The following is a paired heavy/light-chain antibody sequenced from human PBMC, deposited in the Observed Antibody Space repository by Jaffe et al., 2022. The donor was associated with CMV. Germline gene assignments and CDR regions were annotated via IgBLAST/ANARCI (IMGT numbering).Light chain of an antibody. Sequence: EIVLTQSPATLSLSPGERATLSCRASQSVSSSLAWYQQKPGQAPRLLIYDASNRATGIPARFSGSGSGTDFTLTISSLEPEDFAVYYCQQRSNWPPLTFGGGTKVEIK. CDR2: DAS. CDR1: QSVSSS. CDR3: QQRSNWPPLT. J-gene: IGKJ4*01. V-gene: IGKV3-11*01.
Heavy chain of an antibody. CDR1: GFTFSRYG. CDR3: ARVYLDYGDYDRGGYFDY. Sequence: QVQLVESGGGVVQPGRSLRLSCAASGFTFSRYGMHWVRQAPGKGLEWVAAIWHDGSNKYYADSLKGRFTISRDNSKNTVHLQMNSLRAEDTAVYYCARVYLDYGDYDRGGYFDYWGQGTLVTVSS. D-gene: IGHD4-17*01. V-gene: IGHV3-33*01. J-gene: IGHJ4*02. CDR2: IWHDGSNK.